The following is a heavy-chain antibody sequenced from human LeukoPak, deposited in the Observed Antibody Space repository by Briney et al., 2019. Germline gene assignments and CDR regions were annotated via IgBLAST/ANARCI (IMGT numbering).Heavy chain of an antibody. CDR3: ARTSRRNQLLSYGMDV. Sequence: PSETLSLTCAVYGGSFSGYYWSWIRQPPGKGLEWIGEINHSGSTNYNPSLKSRVTISVDTSKNQFSLKLGSVTAADTAVYYCARTSRRNQLLSYGMDVWGKGTTVTVSS. D-gene: IGHD2-2*01. CDR2: INHSGST. V-gene: IGHV4-34*01. J-gene: IGHJ6*04. CDR1: GGSFSGYY.